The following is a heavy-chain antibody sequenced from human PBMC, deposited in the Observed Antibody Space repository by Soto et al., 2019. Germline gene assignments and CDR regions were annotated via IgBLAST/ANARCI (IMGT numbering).Heavy chain of an antibody. J-gene: IGHJ4*02. CDR3: ARVLMGRLVVLDY. CDR1: GYTFSSYD. D-gene: IGHD3-9*01. Sequence: GASVKVSCKASGYTFSSYDINWVRQAPGQGLEWMGWLNPNSGLTGYAQKFQGRVTMTRNTSISTAYMELNSLRSEDTAVYHCARVLMGRLVVLDYWGQGTLVTVSS. V-gene: IGHV1-8*01. CDR2: LNPNSGLT.